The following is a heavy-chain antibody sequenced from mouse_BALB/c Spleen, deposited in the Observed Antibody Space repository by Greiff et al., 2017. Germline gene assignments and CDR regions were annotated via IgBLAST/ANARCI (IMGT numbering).Heavy chain of an antibody. D-gene: IGHD1-1*01. CDR2: FSTYYGDA. CDR3: ARAKIKASIYCYFDV. J-gene: IGHJ1*01. Sequence: VQLQESGAELVGPGFSVRISCRGSGSTFPVSFMTWVRQSHAKSLEWIGVFSTYYGDASYNQKFKGKATMTVDKSSSTAYMELARLTSEDSAIYYCARAKIKASIYCYFDVWGAGTTVTVSS. V-gene: IGHV1S137*01. CDR1: GSTFPVSF.